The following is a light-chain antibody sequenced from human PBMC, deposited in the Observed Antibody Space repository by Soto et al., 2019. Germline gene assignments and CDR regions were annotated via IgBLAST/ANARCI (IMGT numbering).Light chain of an antibody. CDR2: ATS. Sequence: DIQMTQSPSSLSASVGDRVTITCRASQDISNSLAWYQQKPGKVPKVLIDATSILQSGVPARFSGSGSGTDFTLTISSLQPEDVATYYCQNYNSDPLTFGGGTKVEI. V-gene: IGKV1-27*01. J-gene: IGKJ4*01. CDR3: QNYNSDPLT. CDR1: QDISNS.